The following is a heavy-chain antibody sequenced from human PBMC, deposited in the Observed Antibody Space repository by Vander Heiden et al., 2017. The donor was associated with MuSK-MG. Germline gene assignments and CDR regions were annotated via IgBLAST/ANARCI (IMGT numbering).Heavy chain of an antibody. Sequence: QVQPQASAPGLVRPSETLFLSRSASGGFIKNSLFCWGGVRRPPGKGVEWLGTIFSTGGGTYYSPSLQNRIPLSVDTSGNQFSLRLTSVSAADTAVYFCARHDASGYYWDSWGQGTLVTVSS. CDR1: GGFIKNSLFC. J-gene: IGHJ4*02. CDR3: ARHDASGYYWDS. CDR2: IFSTGGGT. V-gene: IGHV4-39*01. D-gene: IGHD3-3*01.